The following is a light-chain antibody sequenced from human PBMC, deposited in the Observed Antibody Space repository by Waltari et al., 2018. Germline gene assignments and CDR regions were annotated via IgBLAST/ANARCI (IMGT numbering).Light chain of an antibody. CDR3: SSYTSSSTLV. CDR1: SSDVGGYNY. CDR2: DVS. Sequence: QSALTQPASVSGSPGQSITISCTGTSSDVGGYNYVSWYQQHPGKAPKLMIYDVSNRPSGVCNRCSGYKAGNTASLTISGLQAEDEADYYCSSYTSSSTLVFGGGTKLTVL. V-gene: IGLV2-14*01. J-gene: IGLJ3*02.